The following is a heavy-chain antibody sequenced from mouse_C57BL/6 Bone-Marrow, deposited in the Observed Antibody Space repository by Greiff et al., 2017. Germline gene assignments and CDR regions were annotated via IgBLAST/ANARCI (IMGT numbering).Heavy chain of an antibody. CDR3: AGGAYYFDY. Sequence: VQLQESGAELVKPGASVKISCKASGYAFSSYGMKWVKQRPGRGLEWIGQIYPGDGDTNYNGKFKGKATLTADKSSSTAYMQLSSLTSEDSAVYFCAGGAYYFDYWGQGTTLTVSS. J-gene: IGHJ2*01. CDR2: IYPGDGDT. CDR1: GYAFSSYG. V-gene: IGHV1-80*01.